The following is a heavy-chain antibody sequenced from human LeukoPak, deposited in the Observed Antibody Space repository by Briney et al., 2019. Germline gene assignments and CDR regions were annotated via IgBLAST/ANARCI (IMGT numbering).Heavy chain of an antibody. CDR3: ARGSGSYPFDY. D-gene: IGHD1-26*01. CDR1: GGSISSYY. CDR2: IYYSGST. V-gene: IGHV4-59*01. J-gene: IGHJ4*02. Sequence: SETLSLTCTVSGGSISSYYWSWIRQPPGKGLEWIGYIYYSGSTNYNPSLKSRVTISVDTSKNQFSLKLSSVTAADTAVYYCARGSGSYPFDYWGQETLVTVSS.